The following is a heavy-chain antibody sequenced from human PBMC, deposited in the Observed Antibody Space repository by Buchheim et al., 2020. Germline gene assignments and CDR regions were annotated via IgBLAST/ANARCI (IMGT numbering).Heavy chain of an antibody. J-gene: IGHJ4*02. CDR3: AKDRTPDGRYELDY. D-gene: IGHD2-2*01. V-gene: IGHV3-23*01. CDR1: GFTFGSYA. CDR2: IGGGGSST. Sequence: EVQLLESGGGLAQPGGSLRLSCAASGFTFGSYAMNWVRQAPGKGLEWVSVIGGGGSSTHYADAVKGRFTISRDNSKNILYLQMNSLRGEDTAIYDCAKDRTPDGRYELDYWGRGIL.